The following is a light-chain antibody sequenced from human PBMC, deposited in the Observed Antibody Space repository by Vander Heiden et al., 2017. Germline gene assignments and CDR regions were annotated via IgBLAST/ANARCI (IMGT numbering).Light chain of an antibody. Sequence: ELVMTQSPPTLSVSPGERATLSCRASQSVSSNLAWYQQKPGQAPRLLIYGASTRATGIPARFSGSGSGTEFTLTISSLQSEDFAVYYCQQYNNWPPRDTFGQGTKLEIK. CDR3: QQYNNWPPRDT. CDR2: GAS. J-gene: IGKJ2*01. CDR1: QSVSSN. V-gene: IGKV3-15*01.